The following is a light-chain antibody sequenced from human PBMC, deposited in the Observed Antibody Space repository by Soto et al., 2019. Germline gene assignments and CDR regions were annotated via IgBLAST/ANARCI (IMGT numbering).Light chain of an antibody. CDR3: STYTSTNTWV. V-gene: IGLV2-14*01. CDR2: EVT. Sequence: HSVLTQPASVSGSPGQSITISCTGTSSDLGGYKYVSWYQHHPGKAPKLIIYEVTNRPSGVSSRFSGSKSGNTPSLTISGLQAEDEADYYCSTYTSTNTWVFGGGTKLTVL. CDR1: SSDLGGYKY. J-gene: IGLJ3*02.